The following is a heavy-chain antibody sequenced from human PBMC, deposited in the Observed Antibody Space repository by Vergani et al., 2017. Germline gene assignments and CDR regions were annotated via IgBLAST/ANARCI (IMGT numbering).Heavy chain of an antibody. CDR1: GFTFSSYA. CDR2: ISSNGGST. D-gene: IGHD1-26*01. J-gene: IGHJ4*02. V-gene: IGHV3-64*01. Sequence: EVQLVESGGGLVQPGGSLRLSCAASGFTFSSYAMHWVRQAPGKELEYVSAISSNGGSTYYANSVKGRFTISRDNSKNTLYLQMGSLRAEDMAVYYCARGFSGSYQRYYFDYWGQGTLVTVSS. CDR3: ARGFSGSYQRYYFDY.